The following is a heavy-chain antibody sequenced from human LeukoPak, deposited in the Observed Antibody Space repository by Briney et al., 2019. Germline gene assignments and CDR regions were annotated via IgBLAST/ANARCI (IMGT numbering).Heavy chain of an antibody. CDR1: GFTFSSYA. Sequence: PGGSLRLSCAASGFTFSSYAMSWVRQAPGKGLEWVSAISGSGVTTYYADSVKGRFTISRDNSKNTLYLQMNSLRAEDTAVYYCAKDSPFDYDSSGYYVFDYWGQGTLVTVSS. D-gene: IGHD3-22*01. J-gene: IGHJ4*02. CDR3: AKDSPFDYDSSGYYVFDY. CDR2: ISGSGVTT. V-gene: IGHV3-23*01.